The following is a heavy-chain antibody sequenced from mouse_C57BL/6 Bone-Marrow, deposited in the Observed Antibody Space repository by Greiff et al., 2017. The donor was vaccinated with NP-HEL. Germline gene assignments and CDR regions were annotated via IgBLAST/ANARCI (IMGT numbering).Heavy chain of an antibody. D-gene: IGHD2-4*01. V-gene: IGHV1-53*01. CDR3: ARGYYDYDGAWFAY. CDR2: INPSNGGT. Sequence: QVQLQQPGTELVKPGASVKLSCKASGYTFTSYWMHWVKQRPGQGLEWIGNINPSNGGTNYIEKFKSKATLTVDKSSSTAYMQLSSLTSEDAAVYYCARGYYDYDGAWFAYWGQGTLVTVSA. CDR1: GYTFTSYW. J-gene: IGHJ3*01.